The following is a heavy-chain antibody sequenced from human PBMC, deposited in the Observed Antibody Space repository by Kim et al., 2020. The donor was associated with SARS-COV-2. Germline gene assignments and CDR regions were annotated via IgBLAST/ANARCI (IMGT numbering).Heavy chain of an antibody. CDR1: GFTFGTSA. CDR3: VKDLYITGLFYFAY. J-gene: IGHJ4*02. V-gene: IGHV3-23*01. D-gene: IGHD3-10*01. Sequence: GGSLRLSCAASGFTFGTSAMNWVRQAPGKGLEWVSGIYGSGAATFYADTVKGRFTISRDNSKNTLYLHLNSLTAGDTAVYYCVKDLYITGLFYFAYWGQG. CDR2: IYGSGAAT.